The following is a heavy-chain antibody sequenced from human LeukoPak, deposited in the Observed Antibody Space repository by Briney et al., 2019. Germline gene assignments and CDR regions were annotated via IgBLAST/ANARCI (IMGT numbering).Heavy chain of an antibody. D-gene: IGHD2-2*01. CDR2: INHSGST. V-gene: IGHV4-34*01. J-gene: IGHJ6*02. CDR3: ARLLQYQLRYYYYYGMDV. Sequence: NPSETLSLTCAVYGGSFSGYYWSWIRQPPGKGLEWIGEINHSGSTNYNPSLKSRVTISVDTSKNQFSLKLSSVTAADTAVYYCARLLQYQLRYYYYYGMDVWGQGTTVTVSS. CDR1: GGSFSGYY.